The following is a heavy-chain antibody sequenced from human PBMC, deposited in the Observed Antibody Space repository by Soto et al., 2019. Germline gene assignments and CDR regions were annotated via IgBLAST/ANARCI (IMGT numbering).Heavy chain of an antibody. CDR1: GLTFSDSA. Sequence: PGGSLRLSCAASGLTFSDSAIHWVLQASGKGLEWVGRIRSKTNNYATTYAASVKGRFTISRDDSKNTAYLQMNSLKTEDTAVYYCVKGNWGDYWAQGTLVTVSS. D-gene: IGHD7-27*01. J-gene: IGHJ4*02. CDR3: VKGNWGDY. CDR2: IRSKTNNYAT. V-gene: IGHV3-73*01.